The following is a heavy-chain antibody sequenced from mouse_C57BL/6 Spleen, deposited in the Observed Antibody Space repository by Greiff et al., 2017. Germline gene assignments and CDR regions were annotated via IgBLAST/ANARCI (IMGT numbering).Heavy chain of an antibody. Sequence: EVQVVESGAGLVKPGGSLKLSCAASGFTFSDYGMHWVRQAPEQGLEWVADISSGSSTSYYADKVKGRYTISRDNAENTLFLQMTSLRSEDTAMYYCAGRYDYDVGCYFDGWGTGTTVTVSS. J-gene: IGHJ1*03. CDR1: GFTFSDYG. D-gene: IGHD2-4*01. CDR3: AGRYDYDVGCYFDG. V-gene: IGHV5-17*01. CDR2: ISSGSSTS.